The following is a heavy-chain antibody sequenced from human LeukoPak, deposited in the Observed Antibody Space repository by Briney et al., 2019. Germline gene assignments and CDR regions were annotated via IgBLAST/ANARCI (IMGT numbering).Heavy chain of an antibody. D-gene: IGHD6-19*01. CDR2: ISYDGSNK. Sequence: PGRSLRLSCAASGFTFSSYAMHWVRQAPGKGLEWVAVISYDGSNKYYADSVKGRFTISRDNSKNTLYLQMNSLRAEDTAVYYCARGNSPLFYSSAPDCWGQGTLVTVSS. CDR1: GFTFSSYA. J-gene: IGHJ4*02. V-gene: IGHV3-30-3*01. CDR3: ARGNSPLFYSSAPDC.